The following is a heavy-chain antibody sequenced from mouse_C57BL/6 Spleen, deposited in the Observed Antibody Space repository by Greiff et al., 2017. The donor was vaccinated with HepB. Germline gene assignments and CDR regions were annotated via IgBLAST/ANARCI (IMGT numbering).Heavy chain of an antibody. Sequence: EVQGVESGGGLVKPGGSLKLSCAAPGFTFSSYTMSWVRQTPEKRLEWVATISDGGSYTYYPDNVKGRFTISRDNAKNNLYLQMSHLKSEDTAMYDCARGEGLRPAWFAYWGQGTLVTVSA. CDR3: ARGEGLRPAWFAY. CDR1: GFTFSSYT. J-gene: IGHJ3*01. V-gene: IGHV5-4*01. D-gene: IGHD2-4*01. CDR2: ISDGGSYT.